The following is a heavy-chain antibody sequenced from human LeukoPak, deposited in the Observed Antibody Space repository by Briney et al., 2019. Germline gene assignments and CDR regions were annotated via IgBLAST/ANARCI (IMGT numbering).Heavy chain of an antibody. CDR3: ARGWVVATGGFDM. D-gene: IGHD2-8*02. CDR2: IYSGGPT. J-gene: IGHJ3*02. Sequence: GGSLRLSCAASGFTVSLYYMTWVRQAPGKGLEWVSVIYSGGPTYYADSVKGRFTISRDNSKDTVYLQMNSLRGEDTAVYFCARGWVVATGGFDMWGQGTMVTVSS. V-gene: IGHV3-53*01. CDR1: GFTVSLYY.